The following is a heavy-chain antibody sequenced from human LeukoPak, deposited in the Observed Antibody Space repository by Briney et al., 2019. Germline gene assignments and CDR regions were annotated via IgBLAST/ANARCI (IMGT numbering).Heavy chain of an antibody. CDR1: GFTFSSSD. V-gene: IGHV3-13*01. CDR2: IGPTGDT. Sequence: GGSLRLSCAASGFTFSSSDMHWDRQATGKGLEWVSAIGPTGDTYYPGSVKGRFIISRENARNSLYLQMNSLRAGDTAVYYCARAVPMARGVNYYDYWGQGTLVTVSS. CDR3: ARAVPMARGVNYYDY. J-gene: IGHJ4*02. D-gene: IGHD3-10*01.